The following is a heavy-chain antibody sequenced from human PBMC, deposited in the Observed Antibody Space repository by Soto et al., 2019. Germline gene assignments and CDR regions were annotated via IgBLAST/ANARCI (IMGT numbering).Heavy chain of an antibody. V-gene: IGHV1-69*13. CDR1: GGTFSSYA. J-gene: IGHJ4*02. CDR2: IIPIFGTA. Sequence: SVKVSCKASGGTFSSYAISWVRQAPGQGLEWMGGIIPIFGTANYAQKFQGRVTITADESTSTAYMELSSLRFEDTAVYYCARATTMVRGVIAHFDYWGQGTLVTVS. CDR3: ARATTMVRGVIAHFDY. D-gene: IGHD3-10*01.